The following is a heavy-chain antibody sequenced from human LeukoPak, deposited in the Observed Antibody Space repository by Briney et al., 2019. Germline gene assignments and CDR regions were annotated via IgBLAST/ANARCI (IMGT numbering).Heavy chain of an antibody. J-gene: IGHJ4*02. CDR2: LSSSGTII. Sequence: GGSLRLSCAASGFTFSSYEMNWVRQAPGKGLEWVSYLSSSGTIIYYADSVKGRFTISRDNAKNSLYLQMNSLRAEDTAVYYCARDRRYYYDSSGYSFDYWGQGTLVTVSS. D-gene: IGHD3-22*01. CDR1: GFTFSSYE. V-gene: IGHV3-48*03. CDR3: ARDRRYYYDSSGYSFDY.